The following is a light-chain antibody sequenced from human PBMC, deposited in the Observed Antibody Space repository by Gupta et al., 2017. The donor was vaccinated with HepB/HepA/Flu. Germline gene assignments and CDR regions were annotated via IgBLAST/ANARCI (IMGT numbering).Light chain of an antibody. CDR2: STS. V-gene: IGKV1-5*03. CDR3: QQKDSVPRT. Sequence: DIQMTQSPSTLSASVGDRVTITCRASQAIGDWLAWYQQRPGKDPKLLIYSTSTLQSGVPWRFSGSGSGTEFTLTISSLQPDDFATYYCQQKDSVPRTFGQGTKVEIK. CDR1: QAIGDW. J-gene: IGKJ1*01.